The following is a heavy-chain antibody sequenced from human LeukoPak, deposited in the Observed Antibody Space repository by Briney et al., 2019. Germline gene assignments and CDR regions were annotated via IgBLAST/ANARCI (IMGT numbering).Heavy chain of an antibody. CDR1: GGSISSGGYY. CDR3: ARDSRYCNSISCYGRPGYYGLDV. J-gene: IGHJ6*02. CDR2: ITHSGFT. D-gene: IGHD2-2*01. V-gene: IGHV4-31*03. Sequence: SETLSLTCSVSGGSISSGGYYWNWIRQHPGTGLEWIAWITHSGFTNFNPTLKSRVTISVDTSKNQFSLNLSSVTAADTAVYYCARDSRYCNSISCYGRPGYYGLDVWGQGTTVTVSS.